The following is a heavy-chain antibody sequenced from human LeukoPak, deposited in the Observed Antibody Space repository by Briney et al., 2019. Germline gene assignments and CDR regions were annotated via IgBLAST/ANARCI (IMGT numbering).Heavy chain of an antibody. CDR1: GYTFTSYV. Sequence: ASVKVSCKASGYTFTSYVISWVRQAPGQGLEWMGWISAYNGNTNYAQKLQGRVTMTTDTSTSTAYMELRSLRSDDTAVYYCARGIVVVPAAYYFDYWGQGTLVTVSS. V-gene: IGHV1-18*01. D-gene: IGHD2-2*01. CDR2: ISAYNGNT. CDR3: ARGIVVVPAAYYFDY. J-gene: IGHJ4*02.